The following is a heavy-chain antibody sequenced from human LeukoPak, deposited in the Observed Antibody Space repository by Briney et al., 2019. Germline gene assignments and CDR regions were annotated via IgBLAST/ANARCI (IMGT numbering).Heavy chain of an antibody. J-gene: IGHJ4*02. CDR2: IYYNGST. V-gene: IGHV4-59*01. D-gene: IGHD6-19*01. CDR3: ARDAVAGIDY. Sequence: SETLSLTCTVSGGSISSYYWSWIRQPPGKGLEWIGYIYYNGSTNYNPSLKSRVTISVDTSKNQFSLKLSSVTAADTAVYYCARDAVAGIDYWGQGTLVTVSS. CDR1: GGSISSYY.